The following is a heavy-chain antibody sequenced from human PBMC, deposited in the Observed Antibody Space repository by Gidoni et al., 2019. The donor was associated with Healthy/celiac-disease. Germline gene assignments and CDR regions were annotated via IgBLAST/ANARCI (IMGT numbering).Heavy chain of an antibody. CDR2: IYYSGST. CDR3: AREFKAAGFFYYFDY. V-gene: IGHV4-30-4*01. Sequence: QVQLQESGPGLVKPSQTLSLTCTVSGGSISSGDYYWSWIRQPPGKGLEWIGYIYYSGSTYYNPSLKSRVTISVDTSKNQFSLKLSSVTAADTAVYYCAREFKAAGFFYYFDYWGQGTLVTVSS. D-gene: IGHD6-13*01. J-gene: IGHJ4*02. CDR1: GGSISSGDYY.